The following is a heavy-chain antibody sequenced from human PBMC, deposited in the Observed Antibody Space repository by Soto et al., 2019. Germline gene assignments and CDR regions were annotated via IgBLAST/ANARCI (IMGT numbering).Heavy chain of an antibody. CDR2: IFHRGSS. CDR3: ARRIYGDWYFDL. J-gene: IGHJ2*01. Sequence: QVQLQESSPGLVKPSGTLSLTCTVSGASISSNNWWSWVRQPPGKGLEWIGEIFHRGSSNSNPSLKSRVTISLDTSKKQFSLKLSSVTAADMAVYSCARRIYGDWYFDLWGRGTLVTVSS. V-gene: IGHV4-4*02. CDR1: GASISSNNW. D-gene: IGHD3-16*01.